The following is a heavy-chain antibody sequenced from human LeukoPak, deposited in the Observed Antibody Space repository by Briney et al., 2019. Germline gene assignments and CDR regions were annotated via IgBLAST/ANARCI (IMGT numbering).Heavy chain of an antibody. J-gene: IGHJ6*03. Sequence: SETLSLTCAVYGGSFSGYYWSWIRQPPGKGLEWIGEINQSGSTNYNPSLKSRVTISVDTSKNQFSLKLRSVTAADTAVYYCARGELVIVPAVNYYYYYMDVWGKGTTVTVSS. D-gene: IGHD2-2*01. CDR3: ARGELVIVPAVNYYYYYMDV. CDR1: GGSFSGYY. V-gene: IGHV4-34*01. CDR2: INQSGST.